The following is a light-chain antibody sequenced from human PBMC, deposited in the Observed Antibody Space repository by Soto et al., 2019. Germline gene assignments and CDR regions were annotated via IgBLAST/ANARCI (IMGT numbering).Light chain of an antibody. Sequence: DIQMTQSPSSLSASVGDRVTITCRASQSISSYLNWYQQKPGKAPNLLIYAASSLQSGVPSRFSGSGSGTDFTLTISSLQLEDFATYYCQQSYSTPHTFGQGTKVEIK. CDR2: AAS. V-gene: IGKV1-39*01. J-gene: IGKJ1*01. CDR1: QSISSY. CDR3: QQSYSTPHT.